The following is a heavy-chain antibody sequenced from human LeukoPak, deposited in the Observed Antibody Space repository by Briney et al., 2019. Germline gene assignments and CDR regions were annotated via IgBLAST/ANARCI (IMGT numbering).Heavy chain of an antibody. CDR2: ISGSGGST. J-gene: IGHJ4*02. CDR3: AKDPTQYDILTCYYI. CDR1: GFTFSSYA. D-gene: IGHD3-9*01. Sequence: PGGSLRLSCAASGFTFSSYAMSWVRQAPGKGLEWVSAISGSGGSTYYADPEKRRFTISRDNSKNTLYLQMNSLRAEDTAVYYCAKDPTQYDILTCYYIWGQGTLVTVSS. V-gene: IGHV3-23*01.